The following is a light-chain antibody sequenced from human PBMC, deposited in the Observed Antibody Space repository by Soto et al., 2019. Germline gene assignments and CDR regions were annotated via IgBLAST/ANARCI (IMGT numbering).Light chain of an antibody. CDR1: QSISSTS. CDR2: GAS. Sequence: VLTHSPCTLSLSPGERATLSCRASQSISSTSLAWYQHQPGQAPRLLVDGASVRASGIPDRFSGSGSGTDFTLTISRREPEDLAVYYCQRYGNSPPLTFGGGTKFEIK. CDR3: QRYGNSPPLT. V-gene: IGKV3-20*01. J-gene: IGKJ4*01.